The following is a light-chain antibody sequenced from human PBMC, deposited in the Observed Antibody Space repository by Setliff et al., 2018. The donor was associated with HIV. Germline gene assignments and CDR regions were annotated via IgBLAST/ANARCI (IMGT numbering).Light chain of an antibody. J-gene: IGLJ1*01. CDR2: GNS. V-gene: IGLV1-40*01. CDR3: QSYDSSLSGYV. Sequence: QSALTQPPSVSGAPGQRVTISCTGSRSNIGAGYDVQWYQQLPGTAPKLVMFGNSNRPSGVPDRFSGSKSGTSASLAISGLQAEDEADYYCQSYDSSLSGYVFGTGTKVTV. CDR1: RSNIGAGYD.